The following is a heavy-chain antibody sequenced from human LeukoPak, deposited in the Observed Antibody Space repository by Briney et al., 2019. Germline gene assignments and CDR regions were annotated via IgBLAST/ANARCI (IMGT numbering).Heavy chain of an antibody. J-gene: IGHJ6*02. CDR1: GGSFSGYY. Sequence: SETLSLTCAVYGGSFSGYYWSWIRQPPGKGLEWIGEINHSGSTNYNPSLKSRVTISVDTSKNQFSLKLSSVTAADTAVYYCARVRAGGCSGGSYYYYGMDVWGQGTTVTVSS. V-gene: IGHV4-34*01. CDR3: ARVRAGGCSGGSYYYYGMDV. D-gene: IGHD2-15*01. CDR2: INHSGST.